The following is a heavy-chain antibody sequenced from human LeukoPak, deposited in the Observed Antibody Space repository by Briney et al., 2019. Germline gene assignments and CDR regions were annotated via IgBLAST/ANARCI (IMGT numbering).Heavy chain of an antibody. CDR2: TYYSGST. V-gene: IGHV4-31*03. CDR3: ARGVYGDYHFDY. CDR1: GGSISSGGYY. D-gene: IGHD4-17*01. Sequence: SETLSLTCTVSGGSISSGGYYWSWIRQHPGKGLEWIGYTYYSGSTYYNPSLKSRVTISVDTSKNQFSLKLSSVTAADTAVYYCARGVYGDYHFDYWGQGTLVTVSS. J-gene: IGHJ4*02.